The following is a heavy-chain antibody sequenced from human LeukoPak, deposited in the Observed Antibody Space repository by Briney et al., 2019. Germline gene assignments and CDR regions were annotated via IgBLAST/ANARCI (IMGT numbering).Heavy chain of an antibody. CDR2: ISGSGGST. D-gene: IGHD3-10*01. CDR3: AKRPSEYNWFDP. CDR1: GFTFSSYA. V-gene: IGHV3-23*01. Sequence: GGSLRLSCAASGFTFSSYAMNWVRQAPGKGLEWVSAISGSGGSTYYADSVKGRFTISRDNSKNTLYLQMNSLRAEDTAVSYCAKRPSEYNWFDPWGQGTLVTVSS. J-gene: IGHJ5*02.